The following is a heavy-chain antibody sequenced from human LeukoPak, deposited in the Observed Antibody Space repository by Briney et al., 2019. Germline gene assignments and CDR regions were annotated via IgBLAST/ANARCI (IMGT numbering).Heavy chain of an antibody. CDR1: GYTFSNYG. CDR3: ARQSGSGCQALGY. D-gene: IGHD6-19*01. V-gene: IGHV1-18*04. J-gene: IGHJ1*01. CDR2: TSYNGST. Sequence: ASVKVSCTASGYTFSNYGISWVRQAPGLGLEWMGWTSYNGSTNYAQKFQERVTMTTDTSTTTAYMELRSLESDDTAVYDCARQSGSGCQALGYWGQGTLVTVSS.